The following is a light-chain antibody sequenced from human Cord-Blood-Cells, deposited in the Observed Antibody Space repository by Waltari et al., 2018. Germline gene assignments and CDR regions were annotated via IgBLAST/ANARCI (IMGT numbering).Light chain of an antibody. V-gene: IGKV3-20*01. J-gene: IGKJ1*01. CDR1: QSVSSSY. CDR2: GAS. CDR3: QQYGSSPRT. Sequence: VLNQSRGTLSLSPGERATLSCRASQSVSSSYLAWYQQKPGQAPRLLIYGASSRATGIPDRFSGSGSGTDFTLTISRLEPEDFAVYYCQQYGSSPRTFGQGTKVEIK.